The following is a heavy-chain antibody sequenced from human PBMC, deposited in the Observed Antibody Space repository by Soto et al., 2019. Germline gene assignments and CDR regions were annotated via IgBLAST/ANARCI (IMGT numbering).Heavy chain of an antibody. D-gene: IGHD2-2*01. J-gene: IGHJ5*02. CDR2: VYHSWST. CDR3: ARFATSPNGNWFDP. Sequence: SETLSLTCTVPGGSISSDYWNWIRQPPGKGLEWIGYVYHSWSTKYNPSLKSRVTISVDTSKNQLSLKLSSVTAADTAVYYCARFATSPNGNWFDPWGQGTLVTVSS. V-gene: IGHV4-59*01. CDR1: GGSISSDY.